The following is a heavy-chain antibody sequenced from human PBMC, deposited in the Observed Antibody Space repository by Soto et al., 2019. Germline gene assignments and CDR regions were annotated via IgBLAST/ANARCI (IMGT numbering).Heavy chain of an antibody. J-gene: IGHJ5*02. V-gene: IGHV3-33*01. D-gene: IGHD6-19*01. CDR3: ARDVVTAVAGSVNVFDP. CDR2: IWYDGTKR. CDR1: GFSLRTSG. Sequence: QVQLVESGGGVVQSGRSLTLSCAASGFSLRTSGMHWLRRAPGKGLEWVGSIWYDGTKRFYANSVKGRSTISKDNSTNILLLHMRGLRAEDTAVYYCARDVVTAVAGSVNVFDPWGQGTLVTVSS.